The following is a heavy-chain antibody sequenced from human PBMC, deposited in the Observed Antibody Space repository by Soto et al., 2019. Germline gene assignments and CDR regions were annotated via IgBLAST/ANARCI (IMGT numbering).Heavy chain of an antibody. D-gene: IGHD3-10*01. CDR2: IYHSGST. Sequence: QVQLQESGPGLVKPSGTLSLTCAVSGGSISSVNWWSWVRQPPGKGLEWIGGIYHSGSTNYNPSLMSPVTISVDTSKNHFSLKLSSVTAADTAVYYCARDLSYSSGHWGQGTLVTVSS. V-gene: IGHV4-4*02. CDR3: ARDLSYSSGH. CDR1: GGSISSVNW. J-gene: IGHJ4*02.